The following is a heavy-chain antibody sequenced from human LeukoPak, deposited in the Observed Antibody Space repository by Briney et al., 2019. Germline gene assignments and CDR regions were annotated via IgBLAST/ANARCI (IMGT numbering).Heavy chain of an antibody. D-gene: IGHD6-19*01. CDR2: IYHSGST. J-gene: IGHJ5*02. Sequence: SETLSLTCTVSGYSISSSYYWGWIRQPPGKGLEWIGSIYHSGSTYYNPSLKSRVTISADTSKNQFSLKLSSVTAADTAVHYCARAAYSSDWYFDPWGQGTLVTVSS. V-gene: IGHV4-38-2*02. CDR1: GYSISSSYY. CDR3: ARAAYSSDWYFDP.